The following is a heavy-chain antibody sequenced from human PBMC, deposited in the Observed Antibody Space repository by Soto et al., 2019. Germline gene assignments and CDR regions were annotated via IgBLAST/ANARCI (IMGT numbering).Heavy chain of an antibody. J-gene: IGHJ6*02. CDR3: ARASLTIFGAPYGMDV. CDR2: ISGYNGDT. Sequence: ASVKVSCKASGYPFTRYSIRWVRQAPGQGLEWMGWISGYNGDTEYSKNFQGRLTMTIDASTTTASMELRSLRSDDTAVYYCARASLTIFGAPYGMDVWGQGTSVTVSS. D-gene: IGHD3-3*01. CDR1: GYPFTRYS. V-gene: IGHV1-18*04.